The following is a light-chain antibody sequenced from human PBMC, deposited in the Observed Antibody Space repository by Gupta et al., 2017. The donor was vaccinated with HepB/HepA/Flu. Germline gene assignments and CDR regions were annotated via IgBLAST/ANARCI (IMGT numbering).Light chain of an antibody. CDR3: QQYNNWPPGT. CDR1: QSVRRN. Sequence: EMVMTQSPAILSVSPGERATLSCRTSQSVRRNLAWYQQKPGQSPRLLIYDASTRATGVPGRFSGSGSGTDFTLTINSRRSEDFALYYYQQYNNWPPGTFGQGTKVEIK. V-gene: IGKV3-15*01. CDR2: DAS. J-gene: IGKJ1*01.